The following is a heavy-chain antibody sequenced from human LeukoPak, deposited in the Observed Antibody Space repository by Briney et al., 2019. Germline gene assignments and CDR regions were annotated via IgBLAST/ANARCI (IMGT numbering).Heavy chain of an antibody. D-gene: IGHD2-15*01. CDR3: ARGVRGGSSDWFDP. CDR2: IYYSGST. Sequence: SQTLSLTCTVSGGSISSGGYYWSWIRQHSGKGLEWIGYIYYSGSTYYNPSLKSRVTISVDTSKNQFSLKLSSVTAADTAVYYCARGVRGGSSDWFDPWGQGTLVTVSS. J-gene: IGHJ5*02. V-gene: IGHV4-31*03. CDR1: GGSISSGGYY.